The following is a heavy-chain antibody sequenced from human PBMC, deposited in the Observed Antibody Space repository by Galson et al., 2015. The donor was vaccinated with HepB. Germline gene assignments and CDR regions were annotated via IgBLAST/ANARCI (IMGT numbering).Heavy chain of an antibody. J-gene: IGHJ5*02. D-gene: IGHD6-13*01. CDR2: INPNSGDT. CDR3: ARGAAVATNWFDP. CDR1: GYTFIGHH. Sequence: SVKVSCKAPGYTFIGHHMHWVRQAPGQGLEWMGWINPNSGDTKYAQKFEGRVTMTRDTSISTAHMELSRLRSDDTAVYYCARGAAVATNWFDPWGQGTLVTVSS. V-gene: IGHV1-2*02.